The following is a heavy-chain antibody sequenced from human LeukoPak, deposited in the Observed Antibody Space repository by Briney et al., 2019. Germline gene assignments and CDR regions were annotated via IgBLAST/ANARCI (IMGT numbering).Heavy chain of an antibody. J-gene: IGHJ3*02. V-gene: IGHV3-53*01. CDR2: IYSGGSI. D-gene: IGHD3-10*01. CDR1: GFTVTNNH. Sequence: PGGSLRLSCAASGFTVTNNHMSWVRQASGKGLEWVSIIYSGGSIFYADSVKGRFTISRDNSKNTPYLQMNSLRAEDTAVYYCARGGGYLSAFDIWGQGTMVTVSS. CDR3: ARGGGYLSAFDI.